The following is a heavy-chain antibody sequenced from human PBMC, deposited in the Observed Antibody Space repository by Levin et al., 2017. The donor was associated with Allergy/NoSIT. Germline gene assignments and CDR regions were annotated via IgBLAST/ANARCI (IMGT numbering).Heavy chain of an antibody. CDR2: ISGSGGST. CDR3: AKGRDIVATIPAFDY. Sequence: PGESLKISCAASGFTFSSYAMSWVRQAPGKGLEWVSAISGSGGSTYYADSVKGRFTISRDNSKNTLYLQMNSLRAEDTAVYYCAKGRDIVATIPAFDYWGQGTLVTVSS. D-gene: IGHD5-12*01. V-gene: IGHV3-23*01. J-gene: IGHJ4*02. CDR1: GFTFSSYA.